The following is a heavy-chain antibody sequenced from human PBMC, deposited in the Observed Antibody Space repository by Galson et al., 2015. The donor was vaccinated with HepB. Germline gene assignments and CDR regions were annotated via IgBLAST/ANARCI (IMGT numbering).Heavy chain of an antibody. V-gene: IGHV3-30*03. D-gene: IGHD2-15*01. CDR1: GFTFSNYD. CDR3: ARDLNQGGELDY. Sequence: SLRLSCAASGFTFSNYDMHWVRQAPGKGLEWVALISHDGGDEYYTDSVKGRFTISRDNSKNTLFLQMNSLRAEDAAVYYCARDLNQGGELDYWGQGTLVAVSA. CDR2: ISHDGGDE. J-gene: IGHJ4*02.